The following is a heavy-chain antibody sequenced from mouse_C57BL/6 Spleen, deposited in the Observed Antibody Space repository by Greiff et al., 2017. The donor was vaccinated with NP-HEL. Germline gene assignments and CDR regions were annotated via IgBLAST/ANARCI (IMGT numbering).Heavy chain of an antibody. J-gene: IGHJ1*03. D-gene: IGHD3-3*01. CDR1: GYTFTDYY. V-gene: IGHV1-26*01. CDR3: ARGGRYFDV. Sequence: DVQLQQSGPELVKPGASVKISCKASGYTFTDYYMNWVKQSHGKSLEWIGDINPNNGGTSYNQKFKGKATLTVDKSSSTAYMELRSLTSEDSAVYYCARGGRYFDVWGTGTTVTVSS. CDR2: INPNNGGT.